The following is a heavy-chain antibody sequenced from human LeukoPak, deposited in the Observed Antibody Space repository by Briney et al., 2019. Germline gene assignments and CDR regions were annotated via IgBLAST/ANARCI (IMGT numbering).Heavy chain of an antibody. CDR2: IQYDGSKK. D-gene: IGHD3-16*01. CDR3: ARSRYDYIWGIDY. Sequence: GGSLRLSCVASGFTFSSNGMHWVRQAPGKGLEWVTFIQYDGSKKYYADSVKGRFTISRDNSKNTLYLEMNSLRAEDTAVFYCARSRYDYIWGIDYWGQGTLVTISS. J-gene: IGHJ4*02. V-gene: IGHV3-30*02. CDR1: GFTFSSNG.